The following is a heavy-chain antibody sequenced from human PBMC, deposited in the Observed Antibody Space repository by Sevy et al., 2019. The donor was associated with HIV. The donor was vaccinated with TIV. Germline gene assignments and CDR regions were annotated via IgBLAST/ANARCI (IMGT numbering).Heavy chain of an antibody. V-gene: IGHV4-39*01. D-gene: IGHD1-1*01. J-gene: IGHJ5*02. Sequence: SETLSLTCTVSGSSIKTSSYYWGWVRQAPGKGLEWIATISYNGAMQYNPSLKSRATIFVDTSKNQFSLNLNSVTAADTSVYYCATEIRTLSTSYLSNPWGQGTLVTVSS. CDR3: ATEIRTLSTSYLSNP. CDR1: GSSIKTSSYY. CDR2: ISYNGAM.